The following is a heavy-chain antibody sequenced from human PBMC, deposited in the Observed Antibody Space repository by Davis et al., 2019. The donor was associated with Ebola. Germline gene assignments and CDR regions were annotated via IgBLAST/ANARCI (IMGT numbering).Heavy chain of an antibody. CDR1: GFTFSSYG. D-gene: IGHD6-19*01. V-gene: IGHV3-30*18. Sequence: PGGSLRLSCAASGFTFSSYGMHWVRQAPGKGLEWVAVISYDGSNKYYADSVKGRFTISRDNSKNTLYLQMNSLRAEDTAVYYCAKPLKAIAVADPFDYWGQGTLVTVSS. CDR3: AKPLKAIAVADPFDY. CDR2: ISYDGSNK. J-gene: IGHJ4*02.